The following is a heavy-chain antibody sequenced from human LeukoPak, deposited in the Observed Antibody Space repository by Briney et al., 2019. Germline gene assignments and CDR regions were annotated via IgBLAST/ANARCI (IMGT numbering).Heavy chain of an antibody. Sequence: PGGSLRLSCAASGFTFSSYGMHWVRQAPGKGLEWVSAISGSGGSTYYADSVKGRFTISRDNSKNTLYLQMNSLRAEDTAVYYCARDRQWELDYYGMDVWGQGTTVTVSS. CDR1: GFTFSSYG. CDR3: ARDRQWELDYYGMDV. CDR2: ISGSGGST. D-gene: IGHD1-26*01. J-gene: IGHJ6*02. V-gene: IGHV3-23*01.